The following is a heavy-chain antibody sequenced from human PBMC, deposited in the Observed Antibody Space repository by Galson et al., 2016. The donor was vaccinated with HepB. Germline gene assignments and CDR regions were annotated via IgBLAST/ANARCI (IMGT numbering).Heavy chain of an antibody. CDR1: GFTFSSSA. CDR2: ISGNGGRT. J-gene: IGHJ4*02. Sequence: SLRLSCAASGFTFSSSAMSWVRQAPGKGLEWVSGISGNGGRTYYADSVKGRFTISRDNGKSTLYLQMNSLRAEDTGVYYCARGANSPIDFWGQGTLVTVSS. CDR3: ARGANSPIDF. D-gene: IGHD4-11*01. V-gene: IGHV3-23*01.